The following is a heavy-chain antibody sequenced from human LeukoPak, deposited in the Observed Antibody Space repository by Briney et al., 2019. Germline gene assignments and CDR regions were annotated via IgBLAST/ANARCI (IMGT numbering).Heavy chain of an antibody. CDR3: ARVARDGYNYWYFDL. CDR2: IYYSGST. V-gene: IGHV4-59*01. CDR1: GGSISSYY. Sequence: PSETLSLTCTVSGGSISSYYWSWIRQPPGKGLEWIGYIYYSGSTNYNPSLKSRVTISVDTSKNQFSLKLSSVTAADTAVYYCARVARDGYNYWYFDLWGRGTLVTVSS. D-gene: IGHD5-24*01. J-gene: IGHJ2*01.